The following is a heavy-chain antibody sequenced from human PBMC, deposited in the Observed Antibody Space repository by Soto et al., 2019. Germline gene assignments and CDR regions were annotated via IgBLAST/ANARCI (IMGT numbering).Heavy chain of an antibody. Sequence: ASVKVSWKASGYTFTSYGISWVRQAPGQGLEWMGWISAYNGNTNYAQKLQGRVTMTTDTSTSTAYMELRSLRSDDTAVYYCARAYCSSTSCYPRGGMDVWGQGTTVTVSS. V-gene: IGHV1-18*01. CDR1: GYTFTSYG. J-gene: IGHJ6*02. CDR2: ISAYNGNT. D-gene: IGHD2-2*01. CDR3: ARAYCSSTSCYPRGGMDV.